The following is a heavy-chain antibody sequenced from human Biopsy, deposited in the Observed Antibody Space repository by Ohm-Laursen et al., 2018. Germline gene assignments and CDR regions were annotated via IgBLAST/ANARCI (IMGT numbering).Heavy chain of an antibody. CDR1: GGPFSNYA. Sequence: SVKVSCKASGGPFSNYAISWVRQAPGEGLEWMGGIIAVSGLVNYAPKFQGRVSITADKSTTTAYMELSNLKSEDTAVYYCATPFQYYDSWGGYPPFDHWGQGTLATVSS. CDR2: IIAVSGLV. J-gene: IGHJ4*02. CDR3: ATPFQYYDSWGGYPPFDH. D-gene: IGHD3-3*01. V-gene: IGHV1-69*10.